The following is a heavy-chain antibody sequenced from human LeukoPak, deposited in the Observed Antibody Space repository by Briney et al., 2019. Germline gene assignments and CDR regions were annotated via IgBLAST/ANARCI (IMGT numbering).Heavy chain of an antibody. V-gene: IGHV3-73*01. J-gene: IGHJ4*02. CDR1: GFTFSGSA. CDR3: TSRGEMATLYFDY. D-gene: IGHD5-24*01. CDR2: IRSKANSYAT. Sequence: GGSLRLSCAASGFTFSGSAMHWVRQASGKGLEWVGRIRSKANSYATAYAASVKGRFTISRDDSKNTAYLQMNSLKTEDTAVYYCTSRGEMATLYFDYWGQGTLVTVSS.